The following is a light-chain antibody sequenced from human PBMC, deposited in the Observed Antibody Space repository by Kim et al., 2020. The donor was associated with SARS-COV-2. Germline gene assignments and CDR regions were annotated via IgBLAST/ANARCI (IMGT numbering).Light chain of an antibody. CDR1: QSITNY. J-gene: IGKJ5*01. CDR2: AAS. V-gene: IGKV1-39*01. CDR3: QHTYSTAS. Sequence: DIQMTQSPSSMSASVGDRVTITCRASQSITNYLNWYQQKPGKAPKLLIYAASSLRSGVPSRFSGSGSETDFTLTISSLQPVDFATYYSQHTYSTASFGEGTRLEIK.